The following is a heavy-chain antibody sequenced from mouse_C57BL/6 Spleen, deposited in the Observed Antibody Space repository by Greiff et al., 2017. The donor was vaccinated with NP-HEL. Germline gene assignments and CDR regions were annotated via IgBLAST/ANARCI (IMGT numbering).Heavy chain of an antibody. V-gene: IGHV1-55*01. CDR2: IYPGSGST. J-gene: IGHJ1*03. CDR1: GYTFTSYW. CDR3: ARGEYYYGSSYEYFDV. Sequence: QVQLQQSGAELVKPGASVKMSCKASGYTFTSYWITWVKQRPGQGLEWIGDIYPGSGSTNYNEKFKSKATLTVDTSSSTAYMQLSSLTSEDSAVYYCARGEYYYGSSYEYFDVWGTGTTVTVSS. D-gene: IGHD1-1*01.